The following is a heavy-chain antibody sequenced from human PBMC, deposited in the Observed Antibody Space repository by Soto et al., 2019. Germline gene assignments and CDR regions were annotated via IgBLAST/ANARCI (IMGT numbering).Heavy chain of an antibody. CDR3: ARGRGYCSSTSCYTASYYGMDV. Sequence: QVLLQESGPGLVKPSETLSLTCSVSGDSISSYSWSWIRQPAGKGLEWIGRIYTSGDTNYNPSLKSRVTISVDTSKNQFSLKLSSVTAADTAVYYCARGRGYCSSTSCYTASYYGMDVWGQGTTVTVSS. D-gene: IGHD2-2*02. CDR2: IYTSGDT. J-gene: IGHJ6*02. V-gene: IGHV4-4*07. CDR1: GDSISSYS.